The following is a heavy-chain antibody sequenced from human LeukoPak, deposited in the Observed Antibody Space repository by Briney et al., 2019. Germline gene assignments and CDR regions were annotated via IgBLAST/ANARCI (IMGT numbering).Heavy chain of an antibody. J-gene: IGHJ3*02. CDR3: ARHGYSGSYSYDAFDI. V-gene: IGHV4-59*08. CDR2: IYYSGST. D-gene: IGHD1-26*01. Sequence: SETLSLTCTVSGGSISSYYWSWLRQPPGKGLEWIGYIYYSGSTNYNPSLKSRVTISVDTSKNQFSLKLSSVTAADTAVYYCARHGYSGSYSYDAFDIWGQGTMVTVSS. CDR1: GGSISSYY.